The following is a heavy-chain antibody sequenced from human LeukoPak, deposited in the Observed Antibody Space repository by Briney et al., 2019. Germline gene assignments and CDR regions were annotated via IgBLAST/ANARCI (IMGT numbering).Heavy chain of an antibody. CDR2: IIPIFGTA. Sequence: SVKVSCKVSGYTLTELSMHWVRQAPGQGLEWKGGIIPIFGTANYAQKFQGRVTITADESTSTAYMELSSLRSEDTAVYYCARVFGSIPDWGQGTLVTVSS. D-gene: IGHD2-2*02. J-gene: IGHJ4*02. CDR3: ARVFGSIPD. V-gene: IGHV1-69*13. CDR1: GYTLTELS.